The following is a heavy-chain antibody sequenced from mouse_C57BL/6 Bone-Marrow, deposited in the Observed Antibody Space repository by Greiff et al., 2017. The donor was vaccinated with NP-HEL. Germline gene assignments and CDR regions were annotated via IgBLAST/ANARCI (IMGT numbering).Heavy chain of an antibody. J-gene: IGHJ4*01. Sequence: QVQLQQPGAELVKPGASVKVSCKASGYTFTSYWMHWVKQRPGQGLEWIGRIHPSDSDTNYNQKFKGKATLTVDKSSSTAYMQLSSLTAEDSAVYGCAIDYGSFYAMDYWGQGTSVTVSS. CDR2: IHPSDSDT. V-gene: IGHV1-74*01. CDR1: GYTFTSYW. CDR3: AIDYGSFYAMDY. D-gene: IGHD1-1*01.